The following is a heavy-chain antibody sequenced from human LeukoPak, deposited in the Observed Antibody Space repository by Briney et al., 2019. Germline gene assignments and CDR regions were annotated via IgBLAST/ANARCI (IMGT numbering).Heavy chain of an antibody. J-gene: IGHJ4*02. CDR1: GSSISSYY. CDR2: IYYSGST. Sequence: SETLSLTCTVSGSSISSYYWSWIRQPPGKGLEWIGDIYYSGSTNYNPSLKSRVTISVDTSKNQFSLKLSSVTAADTAVYYCARSVVVITTASGPADYWGQGTLVTVSS. V-gene: IGHV4-59*12. CDR3: ARSVVVITTASGPADY. D-gene: IGHD3-22*01.